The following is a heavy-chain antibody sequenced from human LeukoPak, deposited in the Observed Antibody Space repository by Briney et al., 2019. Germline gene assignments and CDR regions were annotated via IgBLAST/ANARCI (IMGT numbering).Heavy chain of an antibody. V-gene: IGHV4-59*01. J-gene: IGHJ6*03. D-gene: IGHD3-10*01. CDR2: IYYSGST. CDR1: GGSISSYY. CDR3: ARERMILYGSGSYNYYYYYMDV. Sequence: SETLSLTCTVSGGSISSYYWSWIRQPPGKGLEWIGYIYYSGSTNYNPSLKSRVTISVDTSKNQFSLKLSSVTAADTAVYYCARERMILYGSGSYNYYYYYMDVWGKGTTVTISS.